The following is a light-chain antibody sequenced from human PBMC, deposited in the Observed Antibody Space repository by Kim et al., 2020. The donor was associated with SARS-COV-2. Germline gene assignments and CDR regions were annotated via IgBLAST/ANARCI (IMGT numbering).Light chain of an antibody. J-gene: IGKJ4*01. CDR3: QRYNIAPLT. Sequence: ASVEDRVTITCRATQGISNYLAWYQQKQGKVPKLLIYGASTLQSGVPSRFSGSGSGTDFTLTISSLQPEDVATYYCQRYNIAPLTFGGGTKVDIK. CDR2: GAS. V-gene: IGKV1-27*01. CDR1: QGISNY.